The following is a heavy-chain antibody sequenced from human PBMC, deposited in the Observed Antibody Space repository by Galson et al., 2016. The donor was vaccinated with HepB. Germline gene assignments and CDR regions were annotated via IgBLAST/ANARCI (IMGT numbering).Heavy chain of an antibody. D-gene: IGHD3-22*01. CDR3: ARDNKWLLSYCFYYSMDV. CDR1: GFSFSNYW. CDR2: IKQDGSEN. Sequence: SLRLSCAASGFSFSNYWMSWVRQSPGKGLEWVANIKQDGSENYYVDSVKGRFTISRDNAKNSLYLQMNSLRAEDTAVYYCARDNKWLLSYCFYYSMDVWGQGTTVTVSS. J-gene: IGHJ6*02. V-gene: IGHV3-7*01.